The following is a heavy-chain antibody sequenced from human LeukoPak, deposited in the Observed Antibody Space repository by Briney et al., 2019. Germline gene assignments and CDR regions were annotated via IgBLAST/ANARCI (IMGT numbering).Heavy chain of an antibody. D-gene: IGHD1-26*01. V-gene: IGHV3-48*03. Sequence: PGGSLRLSCAASGFTFSSYEMNWVRQAPGKGLEWVSYISSSGSTIYYADSVKGRFTISRDNAKNSLYLQMNSLRAEDTAVYYCARNSGSYYRYNDAFDIWGQGTMVTDSS. CDR2: ISSSGSTI. J-gene: IGHJ3*02. CDR3: ARNSGSYYRYNDAFDI. CDR1: GFTFSSYE.